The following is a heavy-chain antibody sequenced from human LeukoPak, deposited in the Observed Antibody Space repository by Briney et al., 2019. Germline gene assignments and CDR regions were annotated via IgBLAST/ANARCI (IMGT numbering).Heavy chain of an antibody. Sequence: ASVKVSCKASGYTFTSYGISWVRQAPGQGLEWMGWISAYNGKTNYAQKVQGRVTMSTDTSTNTANMELRSLRSDDTAVYYCARGGYDILTGDAFDIWGQGTMVTVSS. D-gene: IGHD3-9*01. CDR1: GYTFTSYG. CDR3: ARGGYDILTGDAFDI. V-gene: IGHV1-18*01. J-gene: IGHJ3*02. CDR2: ISAYNGKT.